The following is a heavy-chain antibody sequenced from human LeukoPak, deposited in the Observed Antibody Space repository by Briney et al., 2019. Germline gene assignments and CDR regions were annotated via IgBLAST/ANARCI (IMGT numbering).Heavy chain of an antibody. Sequence: ASVKVSCKASGYTSTRYYMHWVRQAPGQGLEWMGWINPNSGGTNYAQKFQGRVTMTRDTSISTAYMELSRLRSDDTAVYYCARDRAAVAGNWFDPWGQGTLVTVSS. V-gene: IGHV1-2*02. J-gene: IGHJ5*02. CDR1: GYTSTRYY. CDR2: INPNSGGT. CDR3: ARDRAAVAGNWFDP. D-gene: IGHD6-19*01.